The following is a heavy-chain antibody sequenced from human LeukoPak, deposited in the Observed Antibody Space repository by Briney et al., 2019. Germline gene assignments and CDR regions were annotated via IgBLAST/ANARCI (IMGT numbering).Heavy chain of an antibody. CDR2: IYYSGNT. V-gene: IGHV4-39*07. CDR3: ARDYSS. Sequence: SETLSLTCTVSGGSISSSDYYWGSIRQSPGKGLEWIGTIYYSGNTYYNPSLKSRVAISIDTSKNQFSLKLSSVTAADTAVYYCARDYSSWGQGTLVTVSS. J-gene: IGHJ4*02. CDR1: GGSISSSDYY. D-gene: IGHD6-13*01.